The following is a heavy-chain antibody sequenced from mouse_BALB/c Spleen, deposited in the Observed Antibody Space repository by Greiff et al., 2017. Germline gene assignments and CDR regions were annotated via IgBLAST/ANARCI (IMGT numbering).Heavy chain of an antibody. CDR2: IDPENGDT. J-gene: IGHJ4*01. CDR1: GFNIKDTY. CDR3: NAWYDYAMDY. V-gene: IGHV14-4*02. D-gene: IGHD2-14*01. Sequence: EVQLQQSGAELVKPGASVKLSCTASGFNIKDTYMHWVKQRPEQGLEWIGWIDPENGDTEYAPKFQGKATMTADTSSNTAYLQLSSLTSEDTAVYYCNAWYDYAMDYWGQGTSVTVSS.